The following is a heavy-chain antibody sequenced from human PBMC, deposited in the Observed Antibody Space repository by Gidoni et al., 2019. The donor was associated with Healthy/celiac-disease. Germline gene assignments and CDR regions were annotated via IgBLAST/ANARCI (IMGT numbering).Heavy chain of an antibody. CDR1: GFTFNSYG. CDR3: AKDEEIVVVAGAFDI. V-gene: IGHV3-30*18. D-gene: IGHD3-22*01. J-gene: IGHJ3*02. CDR2: ISYDGSNK. Sequence: QVQQVESGGGVVPPGRYLRLSCAASGFTFNSYGMHWVRQAPGKGLEWVAVISYDGSNKYYADSVKGRFTISRDNSKNTLYLQMNSLRAEDTAVYYCAKDEEIVVVAGAFDIWGQGTMVTVSS.